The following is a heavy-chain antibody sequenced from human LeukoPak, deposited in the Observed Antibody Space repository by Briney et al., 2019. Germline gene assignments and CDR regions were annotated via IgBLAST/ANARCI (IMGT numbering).Heavy chain of an antibody. CDR1: GGSINSGNYY. CDR3: ARSYYDYVWGSYYNGYYFDY. D-gene: IGHD3-16*01. CDR2: IYYSGST. J-gene: IGHJ4*02. V-gene: IGHV4-31*03. Sequence: SETPSLTCTVSGGSINSGNYYWSWVRQHPGKGLEWIGYIYYSGSTYYNPSLKSRVTISVDTSKNQFSLKLSSVTAADTAVYYCARSYYDYVWGSYYNGYYFDYWGQGTLVTVSS.